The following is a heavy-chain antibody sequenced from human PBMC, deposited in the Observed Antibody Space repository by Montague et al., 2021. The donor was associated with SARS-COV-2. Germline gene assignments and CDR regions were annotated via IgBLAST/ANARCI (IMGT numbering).Heavy chain of an antibody. CDR1: GGSLSGYY. Sequence: SETLSLTCAVHGGSLSGYYWSWIRQPPEKGLEWIGEINHSANTKYNPSLKSPVTISIDTSKNRFSLKMTSVTAADTATYYCASGIYPSGSYYNRYYCGLNIWGPGTTVIVSS. CDR2: INHSANT. CDR3: ASGIYPSGSYYNRYYCGLNI. D-gene: IGHD3-10*01. J-gene: IGHJ6*02. V-gene: IGHV4-34*01.